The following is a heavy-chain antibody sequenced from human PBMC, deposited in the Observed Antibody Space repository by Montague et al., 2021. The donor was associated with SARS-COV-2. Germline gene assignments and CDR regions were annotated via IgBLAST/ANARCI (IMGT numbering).Heavy chain of an antibody. CDR3: ANRRDIYDFWSGYYIGQQDAAFHWFNP. D-gene: IGHD3-3*01. CDR2: IYWDDDK. Sequence: PALVKPTQTLTLTCTFSGFSLSTTGVGVGWIRQPPGKALEWLALIYWDDDKRYSPSLKTRLAITKDTSKNQVVLTMTNMDPVDTATYYCANRRDIYDFWSGYYIGQQDAAFHWFNPWGQGTLVTVSS. V-gene: IGHV2-5*02. J-gene: IGHJ5*02. CDR1: GFSLSTTGVG.